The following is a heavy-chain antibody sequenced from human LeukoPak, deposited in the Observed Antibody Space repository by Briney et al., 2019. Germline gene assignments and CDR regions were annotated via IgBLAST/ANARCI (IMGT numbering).Heavy chain of an antibody. CDR3: ARVLHKRTYGSSDYFGA. V-gene: IGHV3-48*01. Sequence: GGSLRLSCAASGFTFSSYSMNWVRQAPGKGVEWISYISSSSSTIYYADSVKGRFTISRDNAKNSLYLQLNSLRVEDTAVYYCARVLHKRTYGSSDYFGAWGQGALVTVSS. D-gene: IGHD3-22*01. CDR2: ISSSSSTI. J-gene: IGHJ5*02. CDR1: GFTFSSYS.